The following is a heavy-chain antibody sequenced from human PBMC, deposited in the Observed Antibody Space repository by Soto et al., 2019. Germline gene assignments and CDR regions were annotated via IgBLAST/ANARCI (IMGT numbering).Heavy chain of an antibody. J-gene: IGHJ6*02. CDR1: ADSVSSNSAA. V-gene: IGHV6-1*01. D-gene: IGHD6-13*01. CDR2: TYYRSKWYN. CDR3: ARAGYSSSWYERAFYYYYGMDV. Sequence: PSQTLSLTCAISADSVSSNSAAWNWIRQSPSRGLEWLGRTYYRSKWYNDYAVSVKSRITINPDTSKNQFSLQLNSVTPEDTAVYYCARAGYSSSWYERAFYYYYGMDVWGQGTTVIVSS.